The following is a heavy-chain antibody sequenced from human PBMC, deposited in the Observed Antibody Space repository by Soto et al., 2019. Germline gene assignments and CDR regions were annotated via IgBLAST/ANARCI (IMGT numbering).Heavy chain of an antibody. CDR2: IYPGDSDT. CDR3: ARPASSSWYDFDY. Sequence: GGSLRLSCKGSGYSFTSYWIGWVRQMPGKGLEWMGIIYPGDSDTGYSPSFQGQVTISADKSISTAYLQWSSLKASDTAMYYCARPASSSWYDFDYWGQGTLVTVSS. V-gene: IGHV5-51*01. D-gene: IGHD6-13*01. J-gene: IGHJ4*02. CDR1: GYSFTSYW.